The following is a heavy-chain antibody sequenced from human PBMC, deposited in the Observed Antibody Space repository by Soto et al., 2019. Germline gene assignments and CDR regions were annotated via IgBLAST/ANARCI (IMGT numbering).Heavy chain of an antibody. CDR2: IIPIFGTA. Sequence: SVKLACTSSGVTFSSYAISWVRQAPGQGLEWMGGIIPIFGTANYAQKFQGRVTITADESTSTAYMELSSLRSEDTAVYDCARSPPWEEGDYYDGMKVCGRG. CDR1: GVTFSSYA. V-gene: IGHV1-69*13. CDR3: ARSPPWEEGDYYDGMKV. J-gene: IGHJ6*02. D-gene: IGHD1-26*01.